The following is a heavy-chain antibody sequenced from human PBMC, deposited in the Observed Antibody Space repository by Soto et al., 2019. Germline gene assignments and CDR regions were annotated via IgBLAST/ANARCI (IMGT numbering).Heavy chain of an antibody. CDR3: ARVLYYGSGSYSPYGMDV. CDR2: VSPPFRTS. CDR1: GVSFNNNG. J-gene: IGHJ6*02. V-gene: IGHV1-69*01. D-gene: IGHD3-10*01. Sequence: QVQLVQSGAEVKKPGSSVKVSCKTSGVSFNNNGIGWVRQAPGHGLEWMGGVSPPFRTSNYARKFQGRISITADASTGIVNMELSSLTYEDTAQYYCARVLYYGSGSYSPYGMDVWGQGTTVTVSS.